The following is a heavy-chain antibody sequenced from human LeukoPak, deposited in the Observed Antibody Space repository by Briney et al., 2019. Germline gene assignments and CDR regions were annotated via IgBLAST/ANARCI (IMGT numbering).Heavy chain of an antibody. CDR3: ARAETAAGRFPKPHYFDY. D-gene: IGHD6-13*01. Sequence: PSGTLSLTCGVSGGSITSTNYWTWVRQPPGKGLEWIGEVNLQGSTNYNPSLMGRVAISVDMSENHISLQLTSVTAADTAVYYCARAETAAGRFPKPHYFDYWGQGTLVTVSS. CDR2: VNLQGST. CDR1: GGSITSTNY. J-gene: IGHJ4*02. V-gene: IGHV4-4*02.